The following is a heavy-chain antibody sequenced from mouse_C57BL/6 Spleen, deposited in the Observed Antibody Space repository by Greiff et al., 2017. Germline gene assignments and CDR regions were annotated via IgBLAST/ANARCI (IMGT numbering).Heavy chain of an antibody. V-gene: IGHV1-76*01. D-gene: IGHD2-3*01. J-gene: IGHJ4*01. CDR1: GYTFTDYY. CDR3: ARGDDGYYDYAMEY. CDR2: IYPGSGNT. Sequence: VQLQQSGAELVRPGASVKLSCKASGYTFTDYYINWVKQRPGQGLEWIARIYPGSGNTYYNEKFKGKATLTAEKSSSTAYMQLSSLTSEDSAVYFCARGDDGYYDYAMEYWGQGTSVTVSS.